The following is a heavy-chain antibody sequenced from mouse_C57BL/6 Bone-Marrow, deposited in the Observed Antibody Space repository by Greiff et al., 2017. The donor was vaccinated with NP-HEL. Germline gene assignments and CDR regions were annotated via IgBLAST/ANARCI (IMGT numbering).Heavy chain of an antibody. Sequence: QVQLKQSGPELVKPGASVKISCKASGYAFSSSWMNWVKQRPGKGLEWIGRIYPGDGDTNYNGKFKGKATLTADKSSSTAYMQLSSLTSADSAVYFCASATTEVGWYFDVWGTGTPVTVSS. D-gene: IGHD1-1*01. CDR1: GYAFSSSW. J-gene: IGHJ1*03. CDR2: IYPGDGDT. V-gene: IGHV1-82*01. CDR3: ASATTEVGWYFDV.